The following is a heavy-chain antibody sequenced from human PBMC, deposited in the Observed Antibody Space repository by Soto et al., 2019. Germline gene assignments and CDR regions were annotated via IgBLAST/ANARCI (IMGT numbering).Heavy chain of an antibody. CDR2: IYYSGST. J-gene: IGHJ6*03. CDR1: GGSISSGGYY. V-gene: IGHV4-31*03. CDR3: ARGEYQLLLGGSYYMDV. Sequence: SETLSLTCTVSGGSISSGGYYWSWIRQHPGKGLEWIGYIYYSGSTYYNPSLKSRVTISVDTSKNQFSLKLSSVTAADTAVYYCARGEYQLLLGGSYYMDVWGKGTTVTVSS. D-gene: IGHD2-2*01.